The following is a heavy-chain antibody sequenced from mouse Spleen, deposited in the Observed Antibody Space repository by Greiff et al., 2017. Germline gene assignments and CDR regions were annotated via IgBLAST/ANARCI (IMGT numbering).Heavy chain of an antibody. J-gene: IGHJ4*01. V-gene: IGHV1-18*01. CDR3: ARRLLGAMAY. CDR2: INPNNGGT. D-gene: IGHD1-2*01. Sequence: EVKVVESGPELVKPGASVKIPCKASGYTFTDYNMDWVKQSYGKSLEWIGDINPNNGGTIYNQKFKGKATLTVDKSSSTAYMELRSLTSEDTAVYYCARRLLGAMAYWGQGTPVTVSS. CDR1: GYTFTDYN.